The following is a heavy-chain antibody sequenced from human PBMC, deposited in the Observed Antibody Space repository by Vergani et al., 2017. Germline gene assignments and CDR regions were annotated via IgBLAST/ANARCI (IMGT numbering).Heavy chain of an antibody. D-gene: IGHD3-10*01. CDR2: IYYSGST. Sequence: VQLQESGPGLVKPSETLSLTCTVSGGSVSSGSYYWSWIRQPAGKGLEWIGYIYYSGSTNYNPSLKSRVTISVDTSKNQFSLKLSSVTAADTAVYYCARDLIGDDSFDIWGQGTMVTVSS. CDR1: GGSVSSGSYY. CDR3: ARDLIGDDSFDI. V-gene: IGHV4-61*10. J-gene: IGHJ3*02.